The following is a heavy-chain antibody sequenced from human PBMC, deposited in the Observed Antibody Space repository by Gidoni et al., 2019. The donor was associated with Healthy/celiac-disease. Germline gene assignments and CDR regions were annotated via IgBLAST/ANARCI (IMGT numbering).Heavy chain of an antibody. CDR3: ARGRGAAPRNNYSYYGMDV. V-gene: IGHV4-34*01. Sequence: QVQLQQWGAGLLKPSETLSLTCAVYGGSFRGDYWSWIRQPPGKGLEWIGEINHSGSTNYNPSLKSRVTISVDTSKNQFSLKLSSVTAADTAVYYCARGRGAAPRNNYSYYGMDVWGQGTTVTVSS. J-gene: IGHJ6*02. CDR1: GGSFRGDY. D-gene: IGHD3-10*01. CDR2: INHSGST.